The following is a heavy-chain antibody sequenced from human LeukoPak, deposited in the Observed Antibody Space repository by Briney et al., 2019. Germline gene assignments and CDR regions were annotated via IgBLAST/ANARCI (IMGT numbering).Heavy chain of an antibody. CDR1: GGSISSYY. J-gene: IGHJ3*02. Sequence: SETLSLTCTVSGGSISSYYWSWIRQPPGKGLEWIGYIYYSGSTNYNPSLKSRVTISVDTSKNQFSLKLSSVTAADTAVYYCARGVKRGYSYGLGANDAFDIWGQGTMVTVSS. V-gene: IGHV4-59*01. CDR3: ARGVKRGYSYGLGANDAFDI. CDR2: IYYSGST. D-gene: IGHD5-18*01.